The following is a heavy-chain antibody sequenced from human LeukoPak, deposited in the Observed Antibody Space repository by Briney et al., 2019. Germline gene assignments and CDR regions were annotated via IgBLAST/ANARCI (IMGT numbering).Heavy chain of an antibody. Sequence: SSETLSLTCSVSGGSISSGDYYWSWIRQPPGKGLEWIGHIYYSGTTDYNPTLRSRVSVSLDTSKNQFSLKLSSVTAADTAVYYCARDRYFIGFDHWGQGTLVTVSS. V-gene: IGHV4-30-4*01. CDR2: IYYSGTT. J-gene: IGHJ5*02. CDR3: ARDRYFIGFDH. D-gene: IGHD3-9*01. CDR1: GGSISSGDYY.